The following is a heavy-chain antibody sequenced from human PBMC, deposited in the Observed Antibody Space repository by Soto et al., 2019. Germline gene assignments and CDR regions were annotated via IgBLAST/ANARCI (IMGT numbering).Heavy chain of an antibody. Sequence: SETLSLTCSVSGGSINSYYWSWIRQPAGKGLEWIGRIYSTGNTNYNPSLKSRAAISVDTSKNQFSLKLSSVTAADTAVYYCARTYGSGSYYNYWVQGXLVTVYS. CDR3: ARTYGSGSYYNY. J-gene: IGHJ4*02. CDR2: IYSTGNT. V-gene: IGHV4-4*07. D-gene: IGHD3-10*01. CDR1: GGSINSYY.